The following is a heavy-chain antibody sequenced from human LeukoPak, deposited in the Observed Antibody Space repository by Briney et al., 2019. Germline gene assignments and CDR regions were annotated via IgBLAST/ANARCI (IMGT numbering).Heavy chain of an antibody. CDR2: ISYDGSNK. D-gene: IGHD3-16*02. V-gene: IGHV3-30*18. J-gene: IGHJ4*02. CDR3: AKDGFGGVIVVSSYFDY. CDR1: GFTFSSYG. Sequence: GGSLRLSCAASGFTFSSYGMHWVRQAPGKGLEWVAVISYDGSNKYYADSVKGRFIISRDNSKNTLYLQMNSLRAEDTAVYYCAKDGFGGVIVVSSYFDYWGQGTLVTVSS.